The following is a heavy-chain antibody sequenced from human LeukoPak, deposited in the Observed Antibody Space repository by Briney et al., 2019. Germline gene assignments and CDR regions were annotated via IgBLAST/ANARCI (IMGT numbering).Heavy chain of an antibody. CDR2: IYHSGTT. CDR1: GGSISSGGYY. D-gene: IGHD3-22*01. CDR3: AGIRYDSGI. J-gene: IGHJ3*02. Sequence: PSQTLSLTCTVSGGSISSGGYYWSWIRQPPGQGLEWIGYIYHSGTTYYNPSLKSRVTISVDTSKNQFSLKLSSVTAADTAVYYCAGIRYDSGIWGQGTMVTVSS. V-gene: IGHV4-30-2*01.